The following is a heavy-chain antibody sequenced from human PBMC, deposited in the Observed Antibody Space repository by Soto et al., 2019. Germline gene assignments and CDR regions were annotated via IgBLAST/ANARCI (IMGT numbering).Heavy chain of an antibody. CDR2: ISYDGSNK. D-gene: IGHD3-10*01. V-gene: IGHV3-30*18. Sequence: PGGSLRLSCAASGFTFSSYGMHWVRQAPGKGLEWVAVISYDGSNKYYADSVKGRFTISRDNSKNTLYLQMNSLRAEDTAVYYCANSLMVRGVIPHPTPDYWGQGTLVTVSS. CDR1: GFTFSSYG. CDR3: ANSLMVRGVIPHPTPDY. J-gene: IGHJ4*02.